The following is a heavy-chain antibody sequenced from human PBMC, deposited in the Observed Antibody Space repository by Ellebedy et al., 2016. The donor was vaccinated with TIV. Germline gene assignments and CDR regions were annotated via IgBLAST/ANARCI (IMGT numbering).Heavy chain of an antibody. J-gene: IGHJ5*02. CDR2: IIPIFGTA. CDR1: GGTFSSYA. Sequence: AASVKVSCKASGGTFSSYAISWVRQAPGQGLEWMGGIIPIFGTANYAQKFQGRVTITADESTSTAYMELSSLRSEDTAVYYCARVASVTPIRSDWFDPWGQGTLVTVSS. V-gene: IGHV1-69*13. D-gene: IGHD4-17*01. CDR3: ARVASVTPIRSDWFDP.